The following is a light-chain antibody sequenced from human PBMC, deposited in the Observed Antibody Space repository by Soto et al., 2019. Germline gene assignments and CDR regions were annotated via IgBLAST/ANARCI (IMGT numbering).Light chain of an antibody. Sequence: ESVLTQSPGTLSLSPGERATLSCRASQSVITYLAWYQQKPGQAPRLLIYGASSGATGIPDRFSGSGSGTDFTLTISRLEPEDVAVYYCQQYGSTPLTFGGGTKVEIK. V-gene: IGKV3-20*01. J-gene: IGKJ4*01. CDR1: QSVITY. CDR2: GAS. CDR3: QQYGSTPLT.